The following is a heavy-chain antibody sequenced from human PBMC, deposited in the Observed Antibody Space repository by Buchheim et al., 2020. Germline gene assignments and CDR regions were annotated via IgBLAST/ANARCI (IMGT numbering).Heavy chain of an antibody. CDR3: ARDRRQSTYYYYYMDV. V-gene: IGHV1-69*01. CDR1: GGTFSNYA. CDR2: IIPIFDTT. Sequence: QVQLVQSGAEVKKPGSSVKVSCKASGGTFSNYAINWVRQAPGQGLEWMGGIIPIFDTTNYAQKFQGRVTITADESTSTAYLELISLTSDDTAVYFCARDRRQSTYYYYYMDVWGRGTT. D-gene: IGHD4-11*01. J-gene: IGHJ6*03.